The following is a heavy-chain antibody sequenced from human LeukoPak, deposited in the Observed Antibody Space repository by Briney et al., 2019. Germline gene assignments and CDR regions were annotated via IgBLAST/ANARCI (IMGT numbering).Heavy chain of an antibody. V-gene: IGHV3-48*04. CDR1: GFTFSSYS. Sequence: GGSLRLSCAASGFTFSSYSMNWVRQAPGKGLEWVSYISSSGSTIYYADSVKGRFTISRDNAKNSLYLQMNSLRAEDTAVYYCAREAATIDAFDIWGQGTMVTVSS. CDR2: ISSSGSTI. J-gene: IGHJ3*02. D-gene: IGHD5-24*01. CDR3: AREAATIDAFDI.